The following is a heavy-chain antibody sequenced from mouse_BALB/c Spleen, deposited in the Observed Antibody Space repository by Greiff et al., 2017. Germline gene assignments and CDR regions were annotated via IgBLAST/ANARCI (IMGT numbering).Heavy chain of an antibody. CDR3: NGDDYDWFAY. J-gene: IGHJ3*01. CDR1: GFNIKDYY. CDR2: IDPENGDT. Sequence: EVKLQESGAELVRSGASVKLSCTASGFNIKDYYMHWVKQRPEQGLEWIGWIDPENGDTEYAPKFQGKATMTADTSSNTAYLQLSSLTSEDTAVYYCNGDDYDWFAYWGQGTLVTVSA. D-gene: IGHD2-4*01. V-gene: IGHV14-4*02.